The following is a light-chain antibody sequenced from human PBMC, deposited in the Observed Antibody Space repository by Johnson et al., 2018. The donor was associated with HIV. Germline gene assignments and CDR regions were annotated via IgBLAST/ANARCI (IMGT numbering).Light chain of an antibody. Sequence: QSVLSQPPSVSAAPGQKVTISCSGSSSNIGNNYVSWYQQLPGTAPKLLIYDNNKRPSGIPDRFSGSKSGTSATLGITGLQTGGEADYYCGTWDSGLGAVYVFGPGTKVTVL. J-gene: IGLJ1*01. CDR3: GTWDSGLGAVYV. CDR2: DNN. CDR1: SSNIGNNY. V-gene: IGLV1-51*01.